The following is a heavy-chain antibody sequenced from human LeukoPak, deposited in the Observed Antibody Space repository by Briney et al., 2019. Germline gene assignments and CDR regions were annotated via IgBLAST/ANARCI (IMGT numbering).Heavy chain of an antibody. J-gene: IGHJ4*02. Sequence: PSVNLSLTCTVSGGSISSYYGSWHRQPPGQGLEGFGYLYYSGSTNYNPSLKSRVTISVDTSKNQCSLKLSSVTAADTAVYYCAREASGQTLFDYWGQGTLVTVSS. CDR1: GGSISSYY. CDR3: AREASGQTLFDY. CDR2: LYYSGST. D-gene: IGHD3-3*01. V-gene: IGHV4-59*01.